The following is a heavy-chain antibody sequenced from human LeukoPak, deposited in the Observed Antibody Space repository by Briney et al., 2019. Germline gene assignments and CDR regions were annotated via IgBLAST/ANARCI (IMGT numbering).Heavy chain of an antibody. J-gene: IGHJ4*02. D-gene: IGHD4-11*01. V-gene: IGHV4-61*05. CDR2: MYNGGST. CDR3: ARVEKAVTGILDS. CDR1: GGSISSSSYY. Sequence: SETLSITCTVSGGSISSSSYYWGWIRQSPGKGLEWIGYMYNGGSTIYNPSLKSRVTISTDTSKNQFSLRLDSVTAADTAVYYCARVEKAVTGILDSWGQGTHVTVSS.